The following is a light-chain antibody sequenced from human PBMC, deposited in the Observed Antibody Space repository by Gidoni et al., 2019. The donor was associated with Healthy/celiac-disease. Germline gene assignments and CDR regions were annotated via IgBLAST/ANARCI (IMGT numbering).Light chain of an antibody. Sequence: QSVLTQPPSASATPGPRVTISCSGSSSNIGSNAVNLYQQLPGTAPKLLIYGNSQRPSGVPDRFSGSKSGTSASLAISGLQSEDEADYYCEAWDDSLNGHVVFGGGTKLTVL. CDR2: GNS. V-gene: IGLV1-44*01. CDR1: SSNIGSNA. CDR3: EAWDDSLNGHVV. J-gene: IGLJ2*01.